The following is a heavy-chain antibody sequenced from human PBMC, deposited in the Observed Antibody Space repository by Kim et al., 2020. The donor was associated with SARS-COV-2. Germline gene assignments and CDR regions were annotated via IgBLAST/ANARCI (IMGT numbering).Heavy chain of an antibody. Sequence: YADSVKGRFTISRDNSKNTLYLQLNSLRAEDTAIYYCAKDLSAAPDSNFDYWGQGALVTVSS. CDR3: AKDLSAAPDSNFDY. D-gene: IGHD6-13*01. J-gene: IGHJ4*02. V-gene: IGHV3-23*01.